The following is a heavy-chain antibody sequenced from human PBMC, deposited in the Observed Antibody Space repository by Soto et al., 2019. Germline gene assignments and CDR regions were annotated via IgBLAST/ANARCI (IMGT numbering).Heavy chain of an antibody. CDR2: ISYAGDNK. V-gene: IGHV3-30*03. CDR3: ARPSSGNYDFWGGYQKSEFDY. CDR1: GFTFSSYG. J-gene: IGHJ4*02. D-gene: IGHD3-3*01. Sequence: GGSLRLSCAASGFTFSSYGMHWVRQAPGKGLEWVAVISYAGDNKYYADSVKGRFTISRDNSKNTLYLQMNSLRAEDTAVYYCARPSSGNYDFWGGYQKSEFDYWGQGTLVTVSS.